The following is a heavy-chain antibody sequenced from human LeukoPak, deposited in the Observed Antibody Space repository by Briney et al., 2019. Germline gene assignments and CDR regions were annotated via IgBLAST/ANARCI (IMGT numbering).Heavy chain of an antibody. V-gene: IGHV3-23*01. CDR2: ISGSGART. Sequence: QTSETLSLTCTVSGGSISNSNYCWGWVRQVPGKGLEWVSSISGSGARTDYADSVKGRFTISRDNSKNTLHLQMNSLRAEDTAVYYCAKARIVVVPPADALDVWGQGTMVTVSS. J-gene: IGHJ3*01. D-gene: IGHD3-22*01. CDR1: GGSISNSNYC. CDR3: AKARIVVVPPADALDV.